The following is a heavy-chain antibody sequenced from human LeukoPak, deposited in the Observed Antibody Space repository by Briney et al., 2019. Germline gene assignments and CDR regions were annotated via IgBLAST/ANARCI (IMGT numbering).Heavy chain of an antibody. Sequence: GGSLRLSCAAYRFPVSTYWMAWVRQAPGKGLDWVANIRKDGGAKFYAASVKGRFIISRDNAKNSLYLQMNNLGDEDTAVYYCASSHDSSGNDWGQGTLVTV. J-gene: IGHJ4*02. CDR2: IRKDGGAK. CDR1: RFPVSTYW. V-gene: IGHV3-7*01. CDR3: ASSHDSSGND. D-gene: IGHD3-22*01.